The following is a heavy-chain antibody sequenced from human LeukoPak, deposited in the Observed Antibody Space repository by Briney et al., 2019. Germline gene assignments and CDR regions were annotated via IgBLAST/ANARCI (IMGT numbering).Heavy chain of an antibody. Sequence: ASETLSLTCAVYGGSFSGYYWSWIRQPPGKGLEWIGEINHSGSTNYNPSLKSRVTISVDTSKNQFSLKLSSVTAADTAVYYCARRNDYVWGSFFFWGQGTLVTVSS. V-gene: IGHV4-34*01. D-gene: IGHD3-16*01. CDR2: INHSGST. J-gene: IGHJ4*02. CDR1: GGSFSGYY. CDR3: ARRNDYVWGSFFF.